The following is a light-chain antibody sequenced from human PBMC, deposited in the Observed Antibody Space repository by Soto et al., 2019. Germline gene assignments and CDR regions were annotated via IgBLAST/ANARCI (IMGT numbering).Light chain of an antibody. V-gene: IGKV3-15*01. Sequence: EIVMAQSAATLSVSPGARAALFGRASPSVSINLAWYQQKPGQAPRLLIYVASTRATGIPARFSGSGSGTEFTLTIRSLKSEVFAVYYCQQYNNRPTLGQGTRLEIK. CDR3: QQYNNRPT. J-gene: IGKJ5*01. CDR1: PSVSIN. CDR2: VAS.